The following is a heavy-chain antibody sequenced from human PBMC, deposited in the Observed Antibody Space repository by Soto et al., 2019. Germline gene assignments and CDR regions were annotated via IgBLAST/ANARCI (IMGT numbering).Heavy chain of an antibody. Sequence: HGGSLTLSCAAAGFTFSYYGMHWVRQAPGKGLEWVAVISYDGSKKYSADSVRGRFTISRDNSKNTLYLQMNSLRPEDTAVYYCAKDRVWNPFDDWGQGTLVTVSS. CDR2: ISYDGSKK. V-gene: IGHV3-30*18. D-gene: IGHD1-1*01. CDR3: AKDRVWNPFDD. J-gene: IGHJ4*02. CDR1: GFTFSYYG.